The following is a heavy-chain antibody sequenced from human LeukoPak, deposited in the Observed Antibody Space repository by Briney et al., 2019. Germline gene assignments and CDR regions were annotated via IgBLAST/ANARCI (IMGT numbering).Heavy chain of an antibody. CDR1: GRSFSRYY. CDR3: ARKDGDY. Sequence: SDTLSLTCAVYGRSFSRYYWIWIRQPPGKGLEWIGELTESGRTSYNPSHKSRVTIAEDPSKNQFSLKLSSVTAADTAMYYCARKDGDYWGRGTLVTVSS. J-gene: IGHJ4*02. V-gene: IGHV4-34*01. CDR2: LTESGRT.